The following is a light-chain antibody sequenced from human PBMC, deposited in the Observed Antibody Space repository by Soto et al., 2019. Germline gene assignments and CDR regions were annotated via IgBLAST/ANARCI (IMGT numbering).Light chain of an antibody. CDR3: QQTYSTPHT. Sequence: DIQMIQSPSSLSASVGDRVTITCRASQTITTYLNWYQHKPGKAPKLLIYAAISLQSGVPSRLSGSGSGTDFTLTISSLQPEDFATYYCQQTYSTPHTFGQGTKVDIK. CDR1: QTITTY. CDR2: AAI. V-gene: IGKV1-39*01. J-gene: IGKJ2*01.